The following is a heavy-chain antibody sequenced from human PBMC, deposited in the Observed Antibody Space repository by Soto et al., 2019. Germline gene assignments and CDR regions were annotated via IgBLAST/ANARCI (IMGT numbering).Heavy chain of an antibody. Sequence: EVQLAESGGGLVQPGGSLRLSCAASGFTFSPYWMHWVRQAPGKGLVWVSRINPDGSSTNYADSVKGRFTISRDNAKNTLYLQMNSLRADDTAVYYCGRGGSNSPNGMEVWGQGTTVTVSS. CDR3: GRGGSNSPNGMEV. CDR2: INPDGSST. D-gene: IGHD4-4*01. CDR1: GFTFSPYW. V-gene: IGHV3-74*01. J-gene: IGHJ6*02.